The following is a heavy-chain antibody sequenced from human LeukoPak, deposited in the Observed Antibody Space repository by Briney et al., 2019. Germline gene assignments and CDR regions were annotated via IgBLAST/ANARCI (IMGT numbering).Heavy chain of an antibody. CDR3: ARLVGDVTTWDC. J-gene: IGHJ4*02. Sequence: GGSLRLSCTASGFSFSNYWMSWVRQAPGRGLGWVASIKQDEGEKYYVDSVKGRFTTSRDNAKSSLYLQMNALRGEDTAVYYCARLVGDVTTWDCWGQGTLVTVSS. V-gene: IGHV3-7*03. CDR2: IKQDEGEK. D-gene: IGHD1-26*01. CDR1: GFSFSNYW.